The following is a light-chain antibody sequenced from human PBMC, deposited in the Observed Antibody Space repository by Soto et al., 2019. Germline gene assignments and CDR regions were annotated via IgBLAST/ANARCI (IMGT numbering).Light chain of an antibody. CDR1: QTISSW. V-gene: IGKV1-5*03. CDR3: QHYNSYSEA. Sequence: DIQMTQSPSTLSGSVGDRVTITCRASQTISSWLAWYQQKPGKAPKLLIYKASTLKSGDPSRFSGSGSGTEFTLTISSLQPDDFATYYSQHYNSYSEAFGQGTKVELK. CDR2: KAS. J-gene: IGKJ1*01.